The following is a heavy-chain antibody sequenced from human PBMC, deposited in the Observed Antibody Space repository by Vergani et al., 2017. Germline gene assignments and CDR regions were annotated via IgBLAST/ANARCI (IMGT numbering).Heavy chain of an antibody. J-gene: IGHJ4*02. CDR3: ARLQLLWCGELSAFDY. D-gene: IGHD3-10*01. Sequence: QVQLQESGPGLVKPSQTLSLTCTVSGGPISSYYWSWIRQPPGKGLEWIGYIYYSGSTNSNPSLKSGVTISVDTSKNQFSLKLISVTAADTAVYYCARLQLLWCGELSAFDYWGQGTLVTVSS. V-gene: IGHV4-59*01. CDR2: IYYSGST. CDR1: GGPISSYY.